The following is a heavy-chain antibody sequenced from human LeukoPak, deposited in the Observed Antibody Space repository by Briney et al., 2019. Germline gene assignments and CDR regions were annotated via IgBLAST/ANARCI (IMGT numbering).Heavy chain of an antibody. V-gene: IGHV3-53*01. CDR1: RFTFSNYW. CDR2: FYVGGAT. D-gene: IGHD5-24*01. CDR3: ARGDGYNFFDY. J-gene: IGHJ4*02. Sequence: GGSLRLSCAASRFTFSNYWMHWVRQAPGKGLVWVSVFYVGGATYYADSVKGRFTISRDNSENTQYLQMKSLRAEDTAVYYCARGDGYNFFDYWGQGTLVTVSS.